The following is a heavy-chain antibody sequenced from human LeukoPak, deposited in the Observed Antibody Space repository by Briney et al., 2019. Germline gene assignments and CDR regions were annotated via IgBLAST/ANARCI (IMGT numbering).Heavy chain of an antibody. CDR2: ISAYNGDT. V-gene: IGHV1-18*01. CDR3: ARGGGYGGLDGDNAFDI. CDR1: GYTFSNSG. D-gene: IGHD4-23*01. Sequence: ASVKVSCKASGYTFSNSGISWVRQAPGQGLAWMGWISAYNGDTNYAQKFQGRVTMTTDTSTSTAYMELRSLRSDDTAVYYCARGGGYGGLDGDNAFDIWGQGTMVTVSS. J-gene: IGHJ3*02.